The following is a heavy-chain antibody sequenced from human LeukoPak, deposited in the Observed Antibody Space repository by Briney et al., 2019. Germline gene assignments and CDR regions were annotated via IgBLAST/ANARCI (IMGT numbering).Heavy chain of an antibody. J-gene: IGHJ4*02. CDR3: ARDSGDYVWGSYIGYFDY. CDR1: GYTFTSYY. CDR2: INPSGGST. D-gene: IGHD3-16*01. Sequence: ASVKLSCKASGYTFTSYYMHWVRQAPGQGLEWMGIINPSGGSTSYAQTFQRRVTMTRDTSTSTVYMELSSLRSEDTAVYYCARDSGDYVWGSYIGYFDYWGQGTLVTVSS. V-gene: IGHV1-46*01.